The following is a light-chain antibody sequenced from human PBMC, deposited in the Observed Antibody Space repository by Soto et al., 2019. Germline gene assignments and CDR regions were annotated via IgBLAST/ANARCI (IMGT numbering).Light chain of an antibody. CDR1: QNINSW. CDR3: QQYNSYLT. Sequence: DIQMTQSPSTLSASVGDRVTITCRASQNINSWLAWYQQQPGKAPNLLIYKASSLNSGVPSRFSGSGSGTEFTLTISSLQPEDFATYYCQQYNSYLTFGQGTKLEIK. J-gene: IGKJ2*01. V-gene: IGKV1-5*03. CDR2: KAS.